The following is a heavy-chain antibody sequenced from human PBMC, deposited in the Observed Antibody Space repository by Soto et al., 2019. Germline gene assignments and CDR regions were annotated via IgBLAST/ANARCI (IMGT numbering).Heavy chain of an antibody. V-gene: IGHV1-8*01. J-gene: IGHJ6*02. CDR1: GYTFTSYD. CDR2: MNPNSGNT. D-gene: IGHD3-22*01. CDR3: ARGRTIVVVITQDYYYGIDV. Sequence: ASVKVSCKASGYTFTSYDINWVRQATGQGLEWMGWMNPNSGNTGYAQKFQGRVTMTRNTSISTAYMELSSLRSEDTAVYYCARGRTIVVVITQDYYYGIDVWGQGTTVTVSS.